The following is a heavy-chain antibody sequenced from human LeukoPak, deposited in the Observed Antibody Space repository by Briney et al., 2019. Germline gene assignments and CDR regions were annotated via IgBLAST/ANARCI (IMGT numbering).Heavy chain of an antibody. CDR1: AFTFSNYW. V-gene: IGHV3-7*01. CDR3: ATSQTTSGRYGNTFDV. D-gene: IGHD6-19*01. J-gene: IGHJ3*01. Sequence: GGYLRLSCAASAFTFSNYWMSWVRQAPGKGLEWVANIKQDGSEKYYVDSVKGRFTISRDNAKNSLYLQMNSLRAEDTAVYYCATSQTTSGRYGNTFDVWGQGTMVTVSS. CDR2: IKQDGSEK.